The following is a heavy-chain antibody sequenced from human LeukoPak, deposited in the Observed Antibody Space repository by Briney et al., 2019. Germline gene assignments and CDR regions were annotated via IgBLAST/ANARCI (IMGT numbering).Heavy chain of an antibody. CDR3: AKTVTTQAYYWYFDL. Sequence: GGSLRLSCAASGFTFSIYAVSWVRQAPGKGLEWVSAIGGSGQNTNYADSVKGRFTISRDNSRNTLYLDMNILRAEDTAVYYCAKTVTTQAYYWYFDLWGRGTMVPVSS. CDR1: GFTFSIYA. J-gene: IGHJ2*01. CDR2: IGGSGQNT. D-gene: IGHD4-17*01. V-gene: IGHV3-23*01.